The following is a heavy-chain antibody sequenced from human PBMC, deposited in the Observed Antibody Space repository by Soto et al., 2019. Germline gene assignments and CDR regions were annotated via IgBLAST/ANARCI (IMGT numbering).Heavy chain of an antibody. J-gene: IGHJ4*02. V-gene: IGHV3-30*18. CDR2: ISYDGNNN. Sequence: QVQLVESGGGVVQPGRSLRLSCAASGFTFSSYGMHWVRQAPGKGLQWVAVISYDGNNNYYADSVKGRFPISRDNSKNTLYLQMNSLRAADTAVYYCAKSVYNWNDGFFDYCGQGTLVTVSS. D-gene: IGHD1-1*01. CDR3: AKSVYNWNDGFFDY. CDR1: GFTFSSYG.